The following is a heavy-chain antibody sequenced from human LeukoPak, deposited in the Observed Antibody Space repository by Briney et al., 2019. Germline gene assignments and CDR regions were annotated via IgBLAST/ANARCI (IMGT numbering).Heavy chain of an antibody. J-gene: IGHJ5*02. Sequence: GGSLRLSCAASGSTVTSYTMNWVRRAQGTGLEWVSSMSSSGLYIYYADSVKGRFTIPRDNANNTLYLQMNSLRADDTAVYFCARAQLGYNWFDPWGQGTLVTVSS. CDR3: ARAQLGYNWFDP. D-gene: IGHD1-1*01. CDR2: MSSSGLYI. CDR1: GSTVTSYT. V-gene: IGHV3-21*06.